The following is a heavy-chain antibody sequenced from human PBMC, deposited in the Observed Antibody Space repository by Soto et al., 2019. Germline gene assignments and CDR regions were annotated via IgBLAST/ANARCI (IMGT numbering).Heavy chain of an antibody. CDR3: VRVGDYYDNRYYSLNAFDI. Sequence: GGSLRLSCAASGFTFSNYAMSWVRQAPGKGLEWVSAISSSGGSTYYADSVKGRFTISRDNSKNTLYLQMNSLRAEDTAVYYCVRVGDYYDNRYYSLNAFDIWGQGTMVTVSS. CDR2: ISSSGGST. CDR1: GFTFSNYA. J-gene: IGHJ3*02. V-gene: IGHV3-23*01. D-gene: IGHD3-22*01.